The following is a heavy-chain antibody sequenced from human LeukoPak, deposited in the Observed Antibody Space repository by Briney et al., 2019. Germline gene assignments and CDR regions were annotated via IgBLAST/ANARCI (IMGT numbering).Heavy chain of an antibody. V-gene: IGHV4-59*11. D-gene: IGHD3-22*01. CDR3: ARESYDSSGYYDY. CDR2: IYYSGST. CDR1: GGSISSHY. J-gene: IGHJ4*02. Sequence: SATQSLTCTVSGGSISSHYWSWIRQPPGKGLEWIGYIYYSGSTNYNPSLKSRVTISVDTSKNQFSLKLSSVTAADTAVYYCARESYDSSGYYDYWGQGTLVTVSS.